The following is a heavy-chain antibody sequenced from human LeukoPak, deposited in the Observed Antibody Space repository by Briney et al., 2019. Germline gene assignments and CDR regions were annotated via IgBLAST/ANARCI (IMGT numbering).Heavy chain of an antibody. V-gene: IGHV3-23*01. D-gene: IGHD6-19*01. CDR1: GFTFSSYG. J-gene: IGHJ3*02. Sequence: GGSLRLSCAASGFTFSSYGMSWVRQAPGKGLEWVSDISGSGGSTYYADSVKGRFTISRDNSKNTLYLQMNSLRAEDTAVYYCAKPHSSGDGDAAFDIWGQGTMVTVSS. CDR3: AKPHSSGDGDAAFDI. CDR2: ISGSGGST.